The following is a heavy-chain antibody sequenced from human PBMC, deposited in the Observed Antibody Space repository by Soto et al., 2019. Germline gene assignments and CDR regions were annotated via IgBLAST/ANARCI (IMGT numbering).Heavy chain of an antibody. CDR3: ARGLMYYGSGSSGYMDV. CDR2: IYYSGST. J-gene: IGHJ6*02. CDR1: GGSISSGDYY. D-gene: IGHD3-10*01. Sequence: SETLSLTCTVSGGSISSGDYYWSWIRQPPGKGLEWIGYIYYSGSTYYNPSLKSRVTISVDTSKNQFSLKLSSVTAADTAVYYCARGLMYYGSGSSGYMDVWGQGTTVTVLL. V-gene: IGHV4-30-4*01.